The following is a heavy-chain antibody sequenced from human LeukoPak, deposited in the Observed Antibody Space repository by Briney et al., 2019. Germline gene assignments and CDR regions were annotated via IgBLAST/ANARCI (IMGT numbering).Heavy chain of an antibody. V-gene: IGHV4-59*01. CDR1: GGSISSYY. D-gene: IGHD3-3*01. CDR3: AREPLLRPGPPDY. Sequence: SETLSLTCTVSGGSISSYYWSWIRQPPGKGLEWIGYIYYSGSTNYNPSLKSRVTISVDTSKNQFSLKLSSVTAADTAVYYCAREPLLRPGPPDYWGKETLVPVS. J-gene: IGHJ4*02. CDR2: IYYSGST.